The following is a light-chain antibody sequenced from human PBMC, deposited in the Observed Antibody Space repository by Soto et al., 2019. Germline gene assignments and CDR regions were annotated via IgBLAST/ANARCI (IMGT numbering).Light chain of an antibody. J-gene: IGKJ2*01. V-gene: IGKV3-20*01. CDR2: GAS. CDR1: QTGTNSH. CDR3: LQYGDLPRT. Sequence: IVLTLYPDNPSWSPGEKVSISRRERQTGTNSHVAWYRQKPGQPPRRIIHGASSRATGVADRFSGYGSGKDFTLTIRRLDPEDFAVYFCLQYGDLPRTFGQGTKLEIK.